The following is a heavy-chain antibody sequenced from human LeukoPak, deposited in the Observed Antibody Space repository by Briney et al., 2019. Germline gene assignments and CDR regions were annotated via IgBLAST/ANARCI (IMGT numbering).Heavy chain of an antibody. Sequence: GGSLRLSCAASGFMFNGYSMTWVRQAPGKGLEWVSYISDTGNTIYYADSVKGRFTISRDNTKSSLSLQMNSLRAEDTAFYYCARGGSNGYNWFDPWGQGTLVTVSS. V-gene: IGHV3-48*04. D-gene: IGHD3-22*01. CDR3: ARGGSNGYNWFDP. J-gene: IGHJ5*02. CDR2: ISDTGNTI. CDR1: GFMFNGYS.